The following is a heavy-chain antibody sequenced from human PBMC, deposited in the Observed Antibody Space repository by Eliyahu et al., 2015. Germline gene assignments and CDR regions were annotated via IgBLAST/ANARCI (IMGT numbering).Heavy chain of an antibody. Sequence: QVQLQESGPGLVKPSQTLSLTCTVXGGSIRSGSYYWSWIRQPAGKGLEWIGRIYTSGSTNYNPSLKSRVTISVDTSKNQFSLKLSSVTAADTAVYYCAREPPPGYDNEPDSYYWGQGTLVTVSS. J-gene: IGHJ4*02. CDR1: GGSIRSGSYY. CDR2: IYTSGST. D-gene: IGHD3-9*01. CDR3: AREPPPGYDNEPDSYY. V-gene: IGHV4-61*02.